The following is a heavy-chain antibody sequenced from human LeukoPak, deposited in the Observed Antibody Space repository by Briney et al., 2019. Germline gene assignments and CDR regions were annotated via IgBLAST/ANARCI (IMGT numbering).Heavy chain of an antibody. CDR3: ARDRAVATIGGVDY. V-gene: IGHV1-69*13. CDR2: VIPIFGTA. J-gene: IGHJ4*02. CDR1: GGTFSSYA. D-gene: IGHD5-12*01. Sequence: SVKVSCKASGGTFSSYAISWVRQAPGQGLEWMGGVIPIFGTANYAQKFQGRVTITADESTSTAYMELSSLRSDDTAVYYCARDRAVATIGGVDYWGRGTLVTVSS.